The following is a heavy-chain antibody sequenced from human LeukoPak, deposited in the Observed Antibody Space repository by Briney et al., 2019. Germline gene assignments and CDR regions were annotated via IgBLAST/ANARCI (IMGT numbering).Heavy chain of an antibody. CDR2: IYYSGST. CDR1: GGSISSYY. Sequence: PSETLSLTCTVSGGSISSYYWSWIRQPPGKGLERIGYIYYSGSTNYNPSLKSRVTISVDTSKNQFSLKLSSVTAADTAVYYCARDLGVTIFGVVDNWFDPWGQGTLVTVSS. D-gene: IGHD3-3*01. CDR3: ARDLGVTIFGVVDNWFDP. V-gene: IGHV4-59*01. J-gene: IGHJ5*02.